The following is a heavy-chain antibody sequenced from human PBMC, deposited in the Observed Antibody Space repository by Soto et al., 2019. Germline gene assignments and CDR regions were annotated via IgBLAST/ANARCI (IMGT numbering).Heavy chain of an antibody. CDR3: ARLTTGWYSY. J-gene: IGHJ4*02. CDR1: GGSISSYY. V-gene: IGHV4-59*08. Sequence: SETLSLTCTVSGGSISSYYWSWIRQAPGKGLEWIGYIHYSGATNYSPSLKSRVTISIHTSKNQFSLRLSSVTAADTAVYYCARLTTGWYSYWGQGTLVTVSS. D-gene: IGHD6-19*01. CDR2: IHYSGAT.